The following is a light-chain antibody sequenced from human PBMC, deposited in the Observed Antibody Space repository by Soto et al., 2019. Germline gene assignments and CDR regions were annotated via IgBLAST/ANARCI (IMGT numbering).Light chain of an antibody. CDR2: EVS. Sequence: QSALTQPASVSGSPGQSITISCTGTSSDVGGHNSVSWYQHHPGKAPKLMIYEVSNRPSGVSNRFSGSKSDNTASLTISGLQAEDEADYYCSSYTSSSTWVFGGGTKLTVL. CDR1: SSDVGGHNS. J-gene: IGLJ3*02. CDR3: SSYTSSSTWV. V-gene: IGLV2-14*01.